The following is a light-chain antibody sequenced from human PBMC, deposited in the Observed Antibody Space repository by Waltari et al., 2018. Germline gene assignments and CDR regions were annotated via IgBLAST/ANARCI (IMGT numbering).Light chain of an antibody. Sequence: QSVLTQPPSASGTPGQRVTIPCSGSSSNIGRNPVNWYRQLPGTAPKLLIYHEDQRPSGVPDRFSGSKSGTSASLAISGLQSEDEADYYWAAWDDSLNGPVFGSGTEVNVL. CDR1: SSNIGRNP. J-gene: IGLJ1*01. CDR3: AAWDDSLNGPV. CDR2: HED. V-gene: IGLV1-44*01.